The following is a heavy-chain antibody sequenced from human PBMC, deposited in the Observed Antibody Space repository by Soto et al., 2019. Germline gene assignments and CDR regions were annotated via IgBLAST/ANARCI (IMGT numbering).Heavy chain of an antibody. CDR3: AKDSELGVFDY. CDR2: ISYDGSNK. D-gene: IGHD7-27*01. CDR1: GFTFSSYG. Sequence: PGGSLRLSCAASGFTFSSYGMHWVRQAPGKRLEWVAFISYDGSNKYYADSVKGRFTISRDNSKNTLYLQMNSLRAEDTAVYYCAKDSELGVFDYWGQGPLVTVSS. J-gene: IGHJ4*02. V-gene: IGHV3-30*18.